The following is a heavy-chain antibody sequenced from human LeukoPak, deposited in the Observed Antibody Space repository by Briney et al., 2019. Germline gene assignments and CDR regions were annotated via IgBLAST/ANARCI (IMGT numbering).Heavy chain of an antibody. CDR1: GFSFSYFW. D-gene: IGHD6-19*01. J-gene: IGHJ4*02. CDR3: ARDASIAVAGKLDY. V-gene: IGHV3-7*01. CDR2: IKEDGGEK. Sequence: GGSLRLSCAASGFSFSYFWMSSVRQAPGKGLEWVANIKEDGGEKYYVDSVKGRFTISRDNAKNSLYLQMNSLRAEDTAVYYCARDASIAVAGKLDYWGQGTLVTVSS.